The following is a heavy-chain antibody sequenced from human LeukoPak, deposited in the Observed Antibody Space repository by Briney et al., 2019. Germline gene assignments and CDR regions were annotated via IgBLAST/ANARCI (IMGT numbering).Heavy chain of an antibody. CDR1: GYTFTSYY. D-gene: IGHD6-6*01. CDR2: INPSGSSS. J-gene: IGHJ4*02. Sequence: GASVKVSCKASGYTFTSYYMHLVRQAPGQGLEWMGIINPSGSSSSYAQKFQDRVTMTRDTSTSTVYMELSSPRSEDTAVYYCARSPDPGIAARLPEGYWGQGTLVTVSS. V-gene: IGHV1-46*01. CDR3: ARSPDPGIAARLPEGY.